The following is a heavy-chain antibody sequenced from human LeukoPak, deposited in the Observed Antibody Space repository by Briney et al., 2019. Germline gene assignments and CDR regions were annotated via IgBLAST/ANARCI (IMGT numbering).Heavy chain of an antibody. D-gene: IGHD4-17*01. CDR1: GFTFSRYA. J-gene: IGHJ4*02. CDR2: ISYDGSNK. Sequence: GGSLRLSCAASGFTFSRYAMHWVRQAPGKGLEWVAVISYDGSNKYYADSVKGRFTISRDNSKNTLYLQMNSLRAEDTAVYYCARKHDYVYYFDYWGQGTLVTVSS. V-gene: IGHV3-30-3*01. CDR3: ARKHDYVYYFDY.